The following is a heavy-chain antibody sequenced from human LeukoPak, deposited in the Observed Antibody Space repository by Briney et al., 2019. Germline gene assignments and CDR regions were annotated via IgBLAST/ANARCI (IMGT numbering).Heavy chain of an antibody. Sequence: ASVKVSCKASGYTFTNYAMNWVRQAPGQGLEWMEWINTNTRNPTYAQGFTGRFVFSLDTSVSTAYLQISSLKAEDTAVYYCARDSRAGRINWFDPWGQGTLVTVSS. CDR3: ARDSRAGRINWFDP. V-gene: IGHV7-4-1*02. D-gene: IGHD6-19*01. CDR1: GYTFTNYA. CDR2: INTNTRNP. J-gene: IGHJ5*02.